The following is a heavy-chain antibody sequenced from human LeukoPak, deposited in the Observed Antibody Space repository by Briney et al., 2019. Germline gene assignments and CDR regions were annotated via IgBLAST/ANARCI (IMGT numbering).Heavy chain of an antibody. J-gene: IGHJ4*02. CDR1: GFTFSSYA. CDR3: AKTRSVVVAAAINY. Sequence: GGSLRLSCAASGFTFSSYAMSWVRQAPGKGLEWVSGISGSGDGTYSADSVKGRFTISRDNSKNTLYLQMNSLRVEDTAFYYCAKTRSVVVAAAINYWGQGTLATVSS. CDR2: ISGSGDGT. V-gene: IGHV3-23*01. D-gene: IGHD2-15*01.